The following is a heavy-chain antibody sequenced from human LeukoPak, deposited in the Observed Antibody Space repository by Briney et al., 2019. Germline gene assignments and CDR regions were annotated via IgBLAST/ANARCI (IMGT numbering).Heavy chain of an antibody. V-gene: IGHV6-1*01. J-gene: IGHJ6*02. CDR3: ARSTLLGQDYYYYYGMDV. CDR2: TYYRSKWYN. Sequence: SQTLSLTCAISGDSVSSNSAAWNWIRQSPSRGLEWLGRTYYRSKWYNDYAVSVKSRITINPDTSKNQFSLQLNSVPPEDTAVYYCARSTLLGQDYYYYYGMDVWGQGTTVTVSS. CDR1: GDSVSSNSAA. D-gene: IGHD3-10*01.